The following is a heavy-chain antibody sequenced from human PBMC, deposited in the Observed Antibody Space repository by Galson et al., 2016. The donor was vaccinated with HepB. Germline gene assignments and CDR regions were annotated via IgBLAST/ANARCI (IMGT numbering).Heavy chain of an antibody. CDR3: AYNQNYGAGVYWFYGMDV. D-gene: IGHD3-10*01. CDR2: ITDSGSNI. V-gene: IGHV3-21*01. Sequence: SLRLSCAASGFRFSDYTISWVRQAPGKGLEWVASITDSGSNIYYADSMKGRFTISRDNAKTSLYLQMNSLRADDTADYYCAYNQNYGAGVYWFYGMDVWGQGTTVTVAS. J-gene: IGHJ6*02. CDR1: GFRFSDYT.